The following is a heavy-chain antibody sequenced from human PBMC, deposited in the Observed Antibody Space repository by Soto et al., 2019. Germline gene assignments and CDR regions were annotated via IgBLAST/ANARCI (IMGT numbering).Heavy chain of an antibody. Sequence: PGESLKISCKGSGYSFTSYWISWVRQMPGKGLEWMGRIDPSDSYTNYSPSFQGHVTISADKSISTAYLQWSSLKASDTAMYYCARHPIWFGEFYLYGMDVWGQGTTVTVSS. CDR1: GYSFTSYW. V-gene: IGHV5-10-1*01. D-gene: IGHD3-10*01. CDR2: IDPSDSYT. J-gene: IGHJ6*02. CDR3: ARHPIWFGEFYLYGMDV.